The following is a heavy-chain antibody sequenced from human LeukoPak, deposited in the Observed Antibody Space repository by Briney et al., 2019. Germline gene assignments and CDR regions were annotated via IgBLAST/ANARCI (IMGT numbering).Heavy chain of an antibody. CDR2: ISHIGST. J-gene: IGHJ3*02. Sequence: SETLSLTCTVSGASISGHYLTWLRHPPGKGLEWIGYISHIGSTNYNPSLKSRVTISVDTSKNQFSLKLTSVTAADTAVYYCARDRISINALDMWGQGTMVTVSS. CDR1: GASISGHY. D-gene: IGHD1-14*01. CDR3: ARDRISINALDM. V-gene: IGHV4-59*11.